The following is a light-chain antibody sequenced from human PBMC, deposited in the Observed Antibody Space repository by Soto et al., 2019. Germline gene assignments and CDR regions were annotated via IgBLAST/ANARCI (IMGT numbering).Light chain of an antibody. Sequence: EIVMTQSPATLSVSPGDRATLSCRASQSVSSNLAWYQQKPGQAPRLLIYGASTRATGIPVRFSGSGSGTEFTLTIGSLQSEDLAVYYCQQYINWPRTFGQGTKVEVK. J-gene: IGKJ1*01. V-gene: IGKV3-15*01. CDR2: GAS. CDR3: QQYINWPRT. CDR1: QSVSSN.